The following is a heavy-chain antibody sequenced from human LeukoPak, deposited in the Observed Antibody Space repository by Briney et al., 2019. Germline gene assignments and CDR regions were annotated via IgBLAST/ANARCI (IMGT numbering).Heavy chain of an antibody. Sequence: PGGSLRLSCAASGFTFSSYWMSWVRQAPGKGLEWVANMKQDGSEKNYVDSVKGRFSISRDNSKNTLYLQMNSLRAEDTAVYYCARYDYGRSGFDYWGQGTLVTVSS. J-gene: IGHJ4*02. CDR3: ARYDYGRSGFDY. D-gene: IGHD5-12*01. CDR2: MKQDGSEK. V-gene: IGHV3-7*01. CDR1: GFTFSSYW.